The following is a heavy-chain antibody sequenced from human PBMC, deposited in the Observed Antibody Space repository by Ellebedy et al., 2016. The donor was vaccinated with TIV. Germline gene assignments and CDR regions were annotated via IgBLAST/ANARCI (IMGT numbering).Heavy chain of an antibody. J-gene: IGHJ6*02. CDR2: IYYSGST. V-gene: IGHV4-61*01. CDR3: ARDKWLQRYYYYYGMDV. Sequence: GSLRLSXTVSGGSVSSGSYYWSWIRQPPGKGLEWIGYIYYSGSTNYNPSLKSRVTISVDTSKNQFSLKLSSVTAADTAVYYCARDKWLQRYYYYYGMDVWGQGTTVTVSS. CDR1: GGSVSSGSYY. D-gene: IGHD5-24*01.